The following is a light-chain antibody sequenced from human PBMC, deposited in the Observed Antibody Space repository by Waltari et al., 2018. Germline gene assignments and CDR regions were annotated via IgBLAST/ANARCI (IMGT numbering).Light chain of an antibody. CDR3: GTWDSGLSGGV. CDR2: ENN. V-gene: IGLV1-51*02. Sequence: QSVLTQPPSVSAAPGQKVTISCPGRSSNIGNNYVSWYQQVPGTAPKLLIYENNKRPSGIPDRFSGSKSGTSATLGITGLQTGDEADYYCGTWDSGLSGGVFGGGTKLTVL. CDR1: SSNIGNNY. J-gene: IGLJ3*02.